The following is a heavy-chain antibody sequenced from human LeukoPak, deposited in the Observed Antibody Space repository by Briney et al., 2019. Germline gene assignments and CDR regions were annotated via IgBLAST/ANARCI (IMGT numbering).Heavy chain of an antibody. CDR1: GGSFSGYY. V-gene: IGHV4-34*01. CDR3: ARARRNPGIAAARRYYFDY. D-gene: IGHD6-13*01. Sequence: KPSETLSLTCAVYGGSFSGYYWSWIRQPPGKGLEWIGEINHSGSTNYNPSLKSRVTISVDTSKNQFSLKLSSVTAADTAAYYCARARRNPGIAAARRYYFDYWGQGTLVTVSS. J-gene: IGHJ4*02. CDR2: INHSGST.